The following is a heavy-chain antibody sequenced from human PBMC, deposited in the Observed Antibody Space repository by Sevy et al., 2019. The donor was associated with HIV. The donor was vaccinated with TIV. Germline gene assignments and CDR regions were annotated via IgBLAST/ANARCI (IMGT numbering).Heavy chain of an antibody. CDR2: IYSGGNT. J-gene: IGHJ4*02. D-gene: IGHD5-12*01. CDR1: GFTVSSNY. CDR3: ARETLSGYNL. Sequence: GGSLRLSCAASGFTVSSNYMSWVRQAPGKGLEWVSAIYSGGNTCYADSVKGRFTISRDNSKNTVYLQINSLRAEDTAVYYCARETLSGYNLWGQGTLVTVSS. V-gene: IGHV3-53*01.